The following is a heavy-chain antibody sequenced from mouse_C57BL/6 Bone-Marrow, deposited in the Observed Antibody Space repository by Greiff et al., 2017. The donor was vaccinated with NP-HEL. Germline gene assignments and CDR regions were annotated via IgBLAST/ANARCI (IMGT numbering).Heavy chain of an antibody. CDR1: GYSFTGYY. V-gene: IGHV1-42*01. CDR2: INPSTGGT. CDR3: ARGTYPDDY. D-gene: IGHD3-3*01. J-gene: IGHJ2*01. Sequence: VQLQQSGPELVKPGASVKISCKASGYSFTGYYMNWVKQSPEKSLEWIGEINPSTGGTTYNQKFKAKATLTVDKSSSTAYMQLKSLTSEDSAVYYCARGTYPDDYWGQGTT.